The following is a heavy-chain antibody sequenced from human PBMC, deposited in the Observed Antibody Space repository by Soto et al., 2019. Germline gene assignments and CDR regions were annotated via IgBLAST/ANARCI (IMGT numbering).Heavy chain of an antibody. V-gene: IGHV1-3*01. CDR1: GYTFTSYA. CDR2: INPGSGNT. Sequence: ASLKVSCKASGYTFTSYAMHWVRQAPGQRLEWMGWINPGSGNTRYSQKFQGRVTMTRNTSISTAYMELSSLRSEDTAVYYCARGLSSDYDFWSGPYYYYGMDVWGQGTTVTVSS. J-gene: IGHJ6*02. D-gene: IGHD3-3*01. CDR3: ARGLSSDYDFWSGPYYYYGMDV.